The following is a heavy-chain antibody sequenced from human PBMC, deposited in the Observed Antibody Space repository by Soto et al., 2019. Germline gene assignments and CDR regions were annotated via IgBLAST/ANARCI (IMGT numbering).Heavy chain of an antibody. CDR1: GGTFSSYA. J-gene: IGHJ6*02. CDR2: IIPIFGTA. Sequence: QVQLVQSGAEVQKPGSSVKVSCKASGGTFSSYAISWVRQAPGQGLEWMGGIIPIFGTANYAQKFQGRVTITADESTSTAYMELSSLRSEDTAVYYCARVVLPDTAMVNLYGMDVWGQGTTVTVSS. CDR3: ARVVLPDTAMVNLYGMDV. D-gene: IGHD5-18*01. V-gene: IGHV1-69*01.